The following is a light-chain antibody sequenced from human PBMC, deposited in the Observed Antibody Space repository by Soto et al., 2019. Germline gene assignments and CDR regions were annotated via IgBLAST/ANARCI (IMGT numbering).Light chain of an antibody. J-gene: IGLJ3*02. Sequence: QSALTQPASVSGSPGQSITISCTGTSSDIGRYNYVSWYQQHPGKAPKLMIYDVTNRPSGVSSRFSGSKSGNTASLTISGLQAEDVADYYCMSPTTRVTWVFGGGTKLTVL. V-gene: IGLV2-14*03. CDR3: MSPTTRVTWV. CDR1: SSDIGRYNY. CDR2: DVT.